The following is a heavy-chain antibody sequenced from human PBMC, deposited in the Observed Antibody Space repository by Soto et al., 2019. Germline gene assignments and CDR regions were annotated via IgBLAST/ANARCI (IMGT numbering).Heavy chain of an antibody. CDR1: GFTFSGHT. V-gene: IGHV3-21*04. CDR3: ARRIGFEPSGYAFFDS. CDR2: VSRSSSYI. J-gene: IGHJ4*02. Sequence: EVQRVESGGGLVKPGGSLRLSCAASGFTFSGHTINWVRQAPGKGLEWVSSVSRSSSYIYYADSVKGRFTVSRDDAEKYLYLHTNSMRSVDTAIYYCARRIGFEPSGYAFFDSWGQGTQVTVSS. D-gene: IGHD3-10*01.